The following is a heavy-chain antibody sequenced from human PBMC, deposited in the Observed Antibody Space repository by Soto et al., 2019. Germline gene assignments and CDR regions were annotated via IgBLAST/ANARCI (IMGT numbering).Heavy chain of an antibody. Sequence: GGSLRLSCAASGFTFSSYGMHWVRQAPGKGLEWVAVISYDGSNKYYADSVKGRFTISRDNSKNTLYLQMNSLRAEDTAVYYCAKDRANSSGWYLLASYYFDYWGQGTLVTVSS. CDR2: ISYDGSNK. D-gene: IGHD6-19*01. V-gene: IGHV3-30*18. J-gene: IGHJ4*02. CDR1: GFTFSSYG. CDR3: AKDRANSSGWYLLASYYFDY.